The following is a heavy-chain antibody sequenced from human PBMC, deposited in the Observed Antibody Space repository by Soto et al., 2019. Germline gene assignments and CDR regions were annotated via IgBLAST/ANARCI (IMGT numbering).Heavy chain of an antibody. CDR3: ARDQRLWFGELPLNYYYYGMDV. D-gene: IGHD3-10*01. V-gene: IGHV4-31*03. CDR2: LSYSGIT. Sequence: SENLSHKSTVTDGSISRGGHYWSWIRQHPGKGLEWIGYLSYSGITYYNPSLKSRVTISVDTSKNQFSLKLSSVTAADTAVYYCARDQRLWFGELPLNYYYYGMDVWGQGTTVTVS. CDR1: DGSISRGGHY. J-gene: IGHJ6*02.